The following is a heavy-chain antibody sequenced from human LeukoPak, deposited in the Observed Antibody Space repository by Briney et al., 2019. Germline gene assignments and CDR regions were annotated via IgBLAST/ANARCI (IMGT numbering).Heavy chain of an antibody. CDR1: GFTFSSYA. J-gene: IGHJ6*02. D-gene: IGHD5-12*01. CDR2: ISSNGGST. V-gene: IGHV3-64*01. Sequence: GGSLRLSCAASGFTFSSYAMHRVRQAPGKGLEYVSAISSNGGSTYYANSVKGRFTISRDNSKNTLYLQMGSLRAEDMAVYYCARDGATTNYYYYGMDVWGQGTTVTVSS. CDR3: ARDGATTNYYYYGMDV.